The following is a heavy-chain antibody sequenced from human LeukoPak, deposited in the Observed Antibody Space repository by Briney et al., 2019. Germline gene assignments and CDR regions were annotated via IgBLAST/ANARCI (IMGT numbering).Heavy chain of an antibody. CDR3: ARDPGSLSYTDV. Sequence: PGGSLRLSCAASGFTFDDYAMHWVRQAPGKGLEWVSGISWNSGSIGYADSVKGRFTISRDNAKNSLYLQMNSLRAEDTAVYYCARDPGSLSYTDVWGQGTTVTVSS. D-gene: IGHD3-10*01. J-gene: IGHJ6*02. CDR2: ISWNSGSI. CDR1: GFTFDDYA. V-gene: IGHV3-9*01.